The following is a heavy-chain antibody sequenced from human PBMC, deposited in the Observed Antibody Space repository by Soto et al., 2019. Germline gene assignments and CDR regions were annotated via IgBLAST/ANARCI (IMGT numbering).Heavy chain of an antibody. CDR1: GYTFTGYD. V-gene: IGHV1-8*01. CDR3: ARLWVYAGDYYMDV. CDR2: MNPNSGNT. Sequence: ASVKVSCKASGYTFTGYDTNWVRQATGQGLEWMGWMNPNSGNTGYAQKFQGRVTMTRNTSISTAYMELSSLRSEDTAVYYCARLWVYAGDYYMDVWGKGTTVTVSS. J-gene: IGHJ6*03. D-gene: IGHD2-8*01.